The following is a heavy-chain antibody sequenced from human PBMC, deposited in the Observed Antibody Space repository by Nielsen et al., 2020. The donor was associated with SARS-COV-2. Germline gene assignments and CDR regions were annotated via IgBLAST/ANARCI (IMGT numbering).Heavy chain of an antibody. CDR2: IDPTDSHT. J-gene: IGHJ5*02. D-gene: IGHD1-14*01. V-gene: IGHV5-10-1*01. CDR3: ARQPRSIISNWFDP. Sequence: KVSCKASGFSFTNYWISWVCQMPGKGLEWMGNIDPTDSHTNYSPSFQGHVTISADKSITTAYLQWSSLEASDSAMYYCARQPRSIISNWFDPWGQGTLVTVST. CDR1: GFSFTNYW.